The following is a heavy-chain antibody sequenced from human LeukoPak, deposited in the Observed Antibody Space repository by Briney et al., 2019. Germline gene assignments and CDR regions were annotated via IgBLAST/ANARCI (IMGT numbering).Heavy chain of an antibody. CDR3: AKSIVNSGTYIPFDY. CDR1: GFTFSSYA. V-gene: IGHV3-23*01. Sequence: GGSLTLSCAASGFTFSSYAMNWVRQAPGKGLEWVSSTSGSGLSSYYADSVKGRFTIYRDKSKNSLYLQMNSLRVEDTAIYYCAKSIVNSGTYIPFDYWGQGTLVTVS. D-gene: IGHD1-26*01. J-gene: IGHJ4*02. CDR2: TSGSGLSS.